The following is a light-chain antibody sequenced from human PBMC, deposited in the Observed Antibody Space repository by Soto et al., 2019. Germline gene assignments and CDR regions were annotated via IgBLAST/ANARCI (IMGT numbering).Light chain of an antibody. CDR3: CSYASNYIYV. CDR2: DVN. V-gene: IGLV2-11*01. Sequence: QSVLTQPRSVSGSPGQSVTISCTGASSNVGGYNYVSWYQQHPGKAPKLIIYDVNKRPSGLPDRFSGSKSGNTASLTISGLQAEDEADYYCCSYASNYIYVFGTGTKLTVL. CDR1: SSNVGGYNY. J-gene: IGLJ1*01.